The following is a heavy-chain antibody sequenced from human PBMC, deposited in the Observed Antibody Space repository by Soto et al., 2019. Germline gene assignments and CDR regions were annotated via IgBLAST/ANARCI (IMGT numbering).Heavy chain of an antibody. Sequence: ASVKVSCKASGDTFSSYSINWVRQAPGLGLEWMGRINPILSMSNYAQKFQGRVTMTTDKSTNTAYMELRSLRSDDTAVYYCARAAYPDFRLPAYWG. CDR1: GDTFSSYS. CDR2: INPILSMS. CDR3: ARAAYPDFRLPAY. D-gene: IGHD2-15*01. J-gene: IGHJ4*01. V-gene: IGHV1-69*02.